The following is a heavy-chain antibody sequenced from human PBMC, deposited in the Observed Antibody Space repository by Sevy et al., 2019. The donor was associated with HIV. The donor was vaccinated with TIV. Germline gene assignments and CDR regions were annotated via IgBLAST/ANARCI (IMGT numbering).Heavy chain of an antibody. V-gene: IGHV3-30-3*01. CDR3: ARDVATSGNGLDV. J-gene: IGHJ6*02. CDR2: ISYDLNNK. D-gene: IGHD2-15*01. CDR1: GFTFFAYT. Sequence: ERSLRLSCAASGFTFFAYTMHWIRQAPGKGLQWVALISYDLNNKYDAISVKGRFTSSRDNSKNTLYLQMNSLRPEDSAVYYCARDVATSGNGLDVWGQGTTVSVSS.